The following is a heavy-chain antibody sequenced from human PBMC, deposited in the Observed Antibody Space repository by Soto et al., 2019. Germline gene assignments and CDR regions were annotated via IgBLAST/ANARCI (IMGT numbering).Heavy chain of an antibody. CDR2: INYSGST. V-gene: IGHV4-59*01. CDR3: AREVTHANYGMDV. D-gene: IGHD4-4*01. J-gene: IGHJ6*02. CDR1: GGSISSYY. Sequence: QVQLQESGPGLVKPSETLSLTCTVSGGSISSYYWSWIRQPPGKGLEWIGYINYSGSTNHNPSLKGRVXTSQDXXKNQCSLKLSSVTAADTAVYYCAREVTHANYGMDVWGQGTTVTVSS.